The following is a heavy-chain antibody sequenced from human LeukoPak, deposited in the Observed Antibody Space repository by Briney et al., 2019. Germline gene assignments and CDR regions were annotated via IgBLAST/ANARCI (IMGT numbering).Heavy chain of an antibody. V-gene: IGHV1-2*02. Sequence: ASVKVSCKASGYTFTGYYIHWVRQAPGQGLEWMGWINPNSGGTNSAQQFQGRVTLTRDTSISTAYMELSRLRSDDTAVYYCARESRSGYDHDAFDIWGRGTMVTVSS. CDR2: INPNSGGT. D-gene: IGHD5-12*01. CDR3: ARESRSGYDHDAFDI. CDR1: GYTFTGYY. J-gene: IGHJ3*02.